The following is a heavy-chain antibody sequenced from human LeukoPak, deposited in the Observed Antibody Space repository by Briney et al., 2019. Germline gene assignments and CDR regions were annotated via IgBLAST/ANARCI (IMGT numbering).Heavy chain of an antibody. CDR2: IKQDGSEK. D-gene: IGHD3-22*01. CDR3: ARDPMKSITMIVVVPPDAFDI. V-gene: IGHV3-7*01. Sequence: PGGSLRLSCAASGFTFRSYGMNWVRQAPGKGLEWVANIKQDGSEKYYVDSVKGRFTISRDNAKNSLYLQMNSLRAEDTAVYYCARDPMKSITMIVVVPPDAFDIWGQGTMVTVSS. J-gene: IGHJ3*02. CDR1: GFTFRSYG.